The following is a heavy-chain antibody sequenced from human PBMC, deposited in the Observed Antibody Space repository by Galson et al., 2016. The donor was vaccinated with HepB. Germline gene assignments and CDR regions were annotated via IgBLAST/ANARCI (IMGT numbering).Heavy chain of an antibody. Sequence: SLRLSCAASGFTFSDYYMSWIRQAPGKGLEWVSYISSSGLSIIKYADSVKGRFTISRDNAKNSVYLHMISLTPEDTAVYYCARGASGSPRPARVNFDYWGQGALVTVSS. CDR1: GFTFSDYY. J-gene: IGHJ4*02. V-gene: IGHV3-11*01. D-gene: IGHD6-6*01. CDR3: ARGASGSPRPARVNFDY. CDR2: ISSSGLSII.